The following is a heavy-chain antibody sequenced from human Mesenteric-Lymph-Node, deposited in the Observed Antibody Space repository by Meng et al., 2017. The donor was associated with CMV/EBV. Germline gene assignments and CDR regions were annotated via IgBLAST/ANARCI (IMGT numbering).Heavy chain of an antibody. D-gene: IGHD3-10*01. J-gene: IGHJ4*02. CDR2: ISGSGGRT. Sequence: GESLKISCAASGFTFSSYAMSWVRQAPGKGLELVSAISGSGGRTYYADSVKGRFTISRDNSKNTLYLQMNSLRAEDTAVYYCAKGQLWFGYDDYWGQGTLVTVSS. V-gene: IGHV3-23*01. CDR3: AKGQLWFGYDDY. CDR1: GFTFSSYA.